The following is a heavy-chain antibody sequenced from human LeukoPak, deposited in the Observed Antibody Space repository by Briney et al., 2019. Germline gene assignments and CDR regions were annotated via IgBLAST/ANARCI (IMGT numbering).Heavy chain of an antibody. CDR2: IIPIFGTA. CDR1: GGTFSSYA. Sequence: SVKVSCKASGGTFSSYAISWVRQAPGQGLGWMGGIIPIFGTANYAQKFQGRVTITADKSTSTAYMELSSLRSEDTAVYYCARGITMVRGVITLQTYYYYYYMDVWGKGTTVTVSS. J-gene: IGHJ6*03. V-gene: IGHV1-69*06. CDR3: ARGITMVRGVITLQTYYYYYYMDV. D-gene: IGHD3-10*01.